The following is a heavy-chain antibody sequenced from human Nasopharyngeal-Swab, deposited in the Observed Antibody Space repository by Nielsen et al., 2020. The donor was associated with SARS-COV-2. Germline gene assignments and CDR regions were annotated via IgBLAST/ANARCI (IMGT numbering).Heavy chain of an antibody. CDR2: ISYDGSNK. Sequence: WIRQPPGKGLEWVAVISYDGSNKYYADSVKGRFTISRDNSKSTLYLQMNSLRAEDTAVYYCAKGNMAVAFDYWGQGTLATVSS. D-gene: IGHD6-19*01. V-gene: IGHV3-30*18. J-gene: IGHJ4*02. CDR3: AKGNMAVAFDY.